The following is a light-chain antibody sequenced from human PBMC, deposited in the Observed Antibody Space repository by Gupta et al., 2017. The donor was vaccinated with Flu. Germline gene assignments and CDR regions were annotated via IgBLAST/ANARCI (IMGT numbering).Light chain of an antibody. V-gene: IGKV2-30*01. Sequence: IACRSSQGLVYSDENPYLHWFQQRPGQSPRRLIYKVSYRDSGVPDRFSGSGSGTDFTLKISRVEAEDVGIYFCMQGSHWPWAFGQGTTVEIK. J-gene: IGKJ1*01. CDR3: MQGSHWPWA. CDR2: KVS. CDR1: QGLVYSDENPY.